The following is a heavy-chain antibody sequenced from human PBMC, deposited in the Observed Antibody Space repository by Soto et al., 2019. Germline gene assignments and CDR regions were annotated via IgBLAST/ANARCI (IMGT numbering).Heavy chain of an antibody. CDR2: ISGSGGST. CDR3: AKDREGQGHDAFDI. J-gene: IGHJ3*02. Sequence: EVQLLESGGGLVQPGGSLRLSCAASGFTFSSYAMSWVRQAPGKGLEWVSAISGSGGSTYYADSVKGRFTISRVNSKDTHYLQMNRRRAEDTAIYYCAKDREGQGHDAFDIWGQGTMVTVSS. V-gene: IGHV3-23*01. CDR1: GFTFSSYA.